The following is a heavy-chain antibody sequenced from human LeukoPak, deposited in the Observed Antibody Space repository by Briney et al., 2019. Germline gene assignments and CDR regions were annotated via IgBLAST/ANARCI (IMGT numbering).Heavy chain of an antibody. D-gene: IGHD3-16*01. CDR1: GFTFSSYA. CDR3: ARDLAGKSTIGLYYYYMDV. CDR2: ISGSGGST. J-gene: IGHJ6*03. Sequence: GGSLRLSCAASGFTFSSYAMSWVRQAPGKGLEWVSAISGSGGSTYYADSVKGRFTISRDNSKNTVYLLMNSLRAEDTAVYYCARDLAGKSTIGLYYYYMDVWGKGTTVTVSS. V-gene: IGHV3-23*01.